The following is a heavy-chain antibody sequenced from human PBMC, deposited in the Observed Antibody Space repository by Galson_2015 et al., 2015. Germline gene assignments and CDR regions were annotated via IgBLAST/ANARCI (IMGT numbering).Heavy chain of an antibody. Sequence: SVKVSCKASGGTFSSYAISWVRQAPGQGLEWMGGIIPIFGTANYAQKFQGRVTITADESTSTAYMELSSLRSEDAAVYYCARGLIRRSSTSCYAYWGQGTLVTVSS. CDR2: IIPIFGTA. CDR1: GGTFSSYA. V-gene: IGHV1-69*13. J-gene: IGHJ4*02. CDR3: ARGLIRRSSTSCYAY. D-gene: IGHD2-2*01.